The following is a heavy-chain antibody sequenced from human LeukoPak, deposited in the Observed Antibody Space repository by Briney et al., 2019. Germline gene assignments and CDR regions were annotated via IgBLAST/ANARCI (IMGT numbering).Heavy chain of an antibody. CDR3: ANGYYYNILTGYYKDRDTNFQY. CDR1: GLNFKFYA. CDR2: ISGRGDSA. Sequence: GGSLTLSCAVSGLNFKFYAMSWVRQAPGKGLEWVSGISGRGDSADYADSVKGRFTISRDNSKNTLSLQMNSLRAEDTAVYYCANGYYYNILTGYYKDRDTNFQYWGQGTLVTVSS. D-gene: IGHD3-9*01. V-gene: IGHV3-23*01. J-gene: IGHJ4*02.